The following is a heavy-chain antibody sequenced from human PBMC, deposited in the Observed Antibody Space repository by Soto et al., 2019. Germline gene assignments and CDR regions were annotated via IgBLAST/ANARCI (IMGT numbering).Heavy chain of an antibody. Sequence: GASVEVCCKAPGGTFSSYAISWVRQAPGQGLEWMGGIIPIFGTANYAQKFQGRVTITADESTSTAYMELSSLRSEDTAVYYCARDPWGGRDYWGQGTLVTVSS. V-gene: IGHV1-69*01. CDR3: ARDPWGGRDY. CDR2: IIPIFGTA. CDR1: GGTFSSYA. D-gene: IGHD3-10*01. J-gene: IGHJ4*02.